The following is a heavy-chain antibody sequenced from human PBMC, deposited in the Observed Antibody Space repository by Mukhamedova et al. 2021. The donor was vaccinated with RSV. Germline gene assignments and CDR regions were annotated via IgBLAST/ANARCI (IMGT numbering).Heavy chain of an antibody. CDR1: GMS. Sequence: GMSFHWVRQTAGGGLEWMGAFDPDDGLTRIAQSFQGRLTLTEDSSTHTVYLKLRDLRSDDTAIYYCAAPHSSRWYYFDFWGKGSL. CDR3: AAPHSSRWYYFDF. D-gene: IGHD6-13*01. CDR2: FDPDDGLT. V-gene: IGHV1-24*01. J-gene: IGHJ4*02.